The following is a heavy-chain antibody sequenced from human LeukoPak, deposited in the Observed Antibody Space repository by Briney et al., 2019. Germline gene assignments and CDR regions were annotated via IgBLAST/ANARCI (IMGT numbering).Heavy chain of an antibody. Sequence: GGSLRLSCAASGFTFSSYAMSWVRQAPGKGLEWVSAISGSGGSTYYADSVKGRFTISRDNSKNTLYLQMNSLRAEDTAVYYCAKDPDQNYYDSSGSLHWGQGTLVTVSS. V-gene: IGHV3-23*01. CDR2: ISGSGGST. J-gene: IGHJ4*02. D-gene: IGHD3-22*01. CDR3: AKDPDQNYYDSSGSLH. CDR1: GFTFSSYA.